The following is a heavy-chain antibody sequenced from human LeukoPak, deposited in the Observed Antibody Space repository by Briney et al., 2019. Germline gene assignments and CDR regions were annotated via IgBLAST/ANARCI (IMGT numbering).Heavy chain of an antibody. D-gene: IGHD3-10*01. J-gene: IGHJ4*02. CDR3: ASRRGSRFDY. Sequence: NPLETLSLTCTVSGGSISSGGYYWSWIRQHPGKGLEWIGYIYYSGSTYYNPSLKSRVTISVDTSKNQFSLKLSSVTAADTAVYYCASRRGSRFDYWGQGTLVTVSS. CDR2: IYYSGST. V-gene: IGHV4-31*03. CDR1: GGSISSGGYY.